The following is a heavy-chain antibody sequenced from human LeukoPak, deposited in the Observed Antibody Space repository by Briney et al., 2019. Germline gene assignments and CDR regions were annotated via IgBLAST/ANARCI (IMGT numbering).Heavy chain of an antibody. CDR2: INPCGGST. J-gene: IGHJ4*02. V-gene: IGHV1-46*01. Sequence: ASVKVSCKASGYTFTSYYMHWVRQAPGQGLEWMGIINPCGGSTSYAQKFQGRVTMTRDTSTSTVYMELSSLRSEDTAVYYCARPRAVRGGFDYWGQGTLVTVSS. D-gene: IGHD3-10*01. CDR3: ARPRAVRGGFDY. CDR1: GYTFTSYY.